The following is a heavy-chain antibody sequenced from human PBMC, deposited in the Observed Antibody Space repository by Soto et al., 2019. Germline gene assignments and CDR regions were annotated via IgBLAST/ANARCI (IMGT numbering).Heavy chain of an antibody. CDR3: TTDDDFWSGDFYDYYGMDF. V-gene: IGHV3-15*07. J-gene: IGHJ6*02. CDR1: GFTFSNAW. D-gene: IGHD3-3*01. Sequence: GRSLRLSCAASGFTFSNAWMNWVRQAQGKGLEWVGRIKSKTDGGTTDYAAPVKGRFTISRDDSKNTLYLQMNSLKTEDTAVYYCTTDDDFWSGDFYDYYGMDFWGQGTTVTVSS. CDR2: IKSKTDGGTT.